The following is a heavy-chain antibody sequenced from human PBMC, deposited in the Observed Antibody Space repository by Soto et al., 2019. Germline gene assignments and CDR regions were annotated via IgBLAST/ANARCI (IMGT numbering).Heavy chain of an antibody. V-gene: IGHV3-23*01. J-gene: IGHJ4*02. CDR3: ARRV. CDR1: GFTFSSYP. Sequence: EVQLLESGGGWVQPGGSLRLSCATSGFTFSSYPMNWVRQAPGKGLEWVSGISAGGDSTYYADSVKGRFTIFRDNSKNSVYLQMNSLRAKDTAVYYCARRVWGQGTLVTVSS. CDR2: ISAGGDST.